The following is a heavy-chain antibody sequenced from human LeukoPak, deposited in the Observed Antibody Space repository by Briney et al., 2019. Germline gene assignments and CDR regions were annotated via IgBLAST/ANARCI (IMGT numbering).Heavy chain of an antibody. CDR2: TRKEGNSFTT. D-gene: IGHD6-13*01. V-gene: IGHV3-72*01. CDR1: GFTFSDHY. J-gene: IGHJ5*02. CDR3: ARGVYSITWHNWFDP. Sequence: GGSLRLSCAASGFTFSDHYMDWVRQAPGKGLEWVCRTRKEGNSFTTQYAASVKGRFTISRDDSKNTLYLQMKSLKTEDTAVYYCARGVYSITWHNWFDPWGQGTLVTVAS.